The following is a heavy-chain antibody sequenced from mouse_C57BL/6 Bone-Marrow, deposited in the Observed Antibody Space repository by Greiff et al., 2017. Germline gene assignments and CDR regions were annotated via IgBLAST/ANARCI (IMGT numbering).Heavy chain of an antibody. CDR3: ARSGFYGNYYEAMDY. CDR1: GYTFTSYN. Sequence: LQQSGAELVRPGASVKMSCKASGYTFTSYNMHWVKQTPRQGLEWIGAIYPGIGDTSYNQKFKGKATLTVDKSSSTAYMQLSSLTSEDSAVYFCARSGFYGNYYEAMDYWGQGTSVTVSS. V-gene: IGHV1-12*01. J-gene: IGHJ4*01. D-gene: IGHD2-1*01. CDR2: IYPGIGDT.